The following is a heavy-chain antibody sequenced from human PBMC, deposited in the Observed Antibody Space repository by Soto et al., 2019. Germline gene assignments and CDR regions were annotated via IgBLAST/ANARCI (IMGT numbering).Heavy chain of an antibody. V-gene: IGHV3-30-3*01. D-gene: IGHD3-3*01. CDR1: GFTFSSYA. J-gene: IGHJ5*02. CDR3: ARDFGWFDR. Sequence: QVQLVESGGGVVQPGRSLRLSCAASGFTFSSYAMHWVRQAPGKGLEWVAVISYDGSNKYYADSVKGRFTISRDNSKNTLYLQMNSLRAEDTAVYYCARDFGWFDRWGQGTLVTVSS. CDR2: ISYDGSNK.